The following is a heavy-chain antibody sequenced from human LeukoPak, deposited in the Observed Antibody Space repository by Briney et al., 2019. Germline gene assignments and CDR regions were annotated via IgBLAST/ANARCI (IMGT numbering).Heavy chain of an antibody. Sequence: GGSLRLSCAASGFTFSSYAMHWVRQAPGKGLEWVAVISYDGSNKYYAGSVKGRFTISRDNSKNTLYLQMNSLRAEDTAVYYCASLGWTYYDFWSGYYQFDYWGQGTLVTVSS. CDR2: ISYDGSNK. CDR3: ASLGWTYYDFWSGYYQFDY. V-gene: IGHV3-30-3*01. J-gene: IGHJ4*02. CDR1: GFTFSSYA. D-gene: IGHD3-3*01.